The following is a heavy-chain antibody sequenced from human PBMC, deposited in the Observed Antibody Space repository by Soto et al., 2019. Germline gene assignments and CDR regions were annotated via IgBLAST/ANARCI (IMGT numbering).Heavy chain of an antibody. D-gene: IGHD3-22*01. J-gene: IGHJ5*02. CDR1: GASISSYY. Sequence: SETLSLTCSVSGASISSYYYTWIRQTPGKGLEWIGYVYYSGSTNYNPSLKSRVTISVDTSKNQFSLKLTSVTAADAALYYCARDFFDSSDYTTNWFDPWGQGTLVTVSS. CDR3: ARDFFDSSDYTTNWFDP. V-gene: IGHV4-59*08. CDR2: VYYSGST.